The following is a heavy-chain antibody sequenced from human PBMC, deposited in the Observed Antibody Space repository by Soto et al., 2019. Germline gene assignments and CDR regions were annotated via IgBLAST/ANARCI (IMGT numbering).Heavy chain of an antibody. CDR2: ISAYNGNT. CDR1: GYTFTSYG. J-gene: IGHJ5*02. Sequence: QVQLVQSGAEVKKPGASVKVSCKASGYTFTSYGISWVRQAPGQGLEWRGWISAYNGNTNYAQKLQDRVTMTTDTATTTAYMALRSLRSAATAVSYCARSSGSAYWFDPWGQGTLLTVSS. CDR3: ARSSGSAYWFDP. D-gene: IGHD6-6*01. V-gene: IGHV1-18*01.